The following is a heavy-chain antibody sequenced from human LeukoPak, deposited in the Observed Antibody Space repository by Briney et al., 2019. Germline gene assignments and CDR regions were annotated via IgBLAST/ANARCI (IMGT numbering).Heavy chain of an antibody. CDR2: IRSKAYGGRT. Sequence: PGRSLRLSCTASGFTYGDYAMSWVRQAPGKGLEWVGFIRSKAYGGRTEYAASVKDRFTISRDDSKSIAYLQMNSLKTEDTAVYYCTRDTRQWFGELYYWGQGTLVTVSS. CDR3: TRDTRQWFGELYY. D-gene: IGHD3-10*01. V-gene: IGHV3-49*04. CDR1: GFTYGDYA. J-gene: IGHJ4*02.